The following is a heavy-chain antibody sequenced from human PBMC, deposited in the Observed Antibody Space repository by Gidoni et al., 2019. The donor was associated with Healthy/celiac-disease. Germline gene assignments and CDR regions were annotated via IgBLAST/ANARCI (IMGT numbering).Heavy chain of an antibody. CDR1: GGTFSSYA. J-gene: IGHJ6*02. V-gene: IGHV1-69*01. CDR2: IIDRFGTA. Sequence: QVQLVQYGAEVKKPGSAVKVSVKASGGTFSSYAISWVRQAPGQGLAGMGGIIDRFGTATSAQKCQGRVTITAEESTSTAYMELSILCSEDTAVYYCASSTLRYCSGGSCTPYYGMDVWGQGTTVTVSS. CDR3: ASSTLRYCSGGSCTPYYGMDV. D-gene: IGHD2-15*01.